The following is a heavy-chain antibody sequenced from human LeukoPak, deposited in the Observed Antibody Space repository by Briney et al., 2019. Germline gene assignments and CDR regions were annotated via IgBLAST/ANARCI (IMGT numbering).Heavy chain of an antibody. J-gene: IGHJ4*02. Sequence: GGSLRLSCAASGFTFSSYAMSWVRQAPGKGLEWVSAISGSGGSTYYADSMKGRFTISRDNSKNTLYLQMNSLRAEDTAVYYCAKSQLVVYYFDYWGQGTLVTVSS. V-gene: IGHV3-23*01. CDR1: GFTFSSYA. D-gene: IGHD6-13*01. CDR3: AKSQLVVYYFDY. CDR2: ISGSGGST.